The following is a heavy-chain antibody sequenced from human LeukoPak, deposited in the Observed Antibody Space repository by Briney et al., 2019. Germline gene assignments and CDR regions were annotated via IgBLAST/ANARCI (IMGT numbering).Heavy chain of an antibody. CDR2: ISYSGSN. V-gene: IGHV4-31*03. Sequence: KPSQTLSLTCTVSGGSISSGGSYWSRIRQYPGKGLEWIVYISYSGSNYYNPALERRVAISVDTSENQFSLRLISATAADTAVYYCARGPRRGYSYGSIDSWGQGTLVTVSS. J-gene: IGHJ4*02. CDR1: GGSISSGGSY. D-gene: IGHD5-18*01. CDR3: ARGPRRGYSYGSIDS.